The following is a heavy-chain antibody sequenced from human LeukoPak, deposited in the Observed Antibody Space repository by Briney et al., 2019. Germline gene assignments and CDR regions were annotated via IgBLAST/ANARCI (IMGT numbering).Heavy chain of an antibody. Sequence: SETLSLTCTVSGGSISSYYWSWIRQPAGKGLEWIGRIYTSGSTNYNPSLKSRVTMSVDTSKNQFSLKLSSVTAADTAVYYCARDEYSGYYGSGSYYSYYYMGVWGKGTTVTISS. CDR2: IYTSGST. CDR3: ARDEYSGYYGSGSYYSYYYMGV. CDR1: GGSISSYY. J-gene: IGHJ6*03. D-gene: IGHD3-10*01. V-gene: IGHV4-4*07.